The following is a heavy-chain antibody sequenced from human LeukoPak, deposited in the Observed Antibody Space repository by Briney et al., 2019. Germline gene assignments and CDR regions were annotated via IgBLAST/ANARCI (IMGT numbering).Heavy chain of an antibody. Sequence: GGSLRLSCAVSGFTFSDHYMDWVRQAPGKGLEWIGRSRNEGHSYSTDFAASVRGRASLSRDHSRNSLYMQINSLRTDDTAVYYCVALLRGIGYWGQGTLVTVSS. V-gene: IGHV3-72*01. CDR1: GFTFSDHY. CDR2: SRNEGHSYST. CDR3: VALLRGIGY. J-gene: IGHJ4*02. D-gene: IGHD3-10*01.